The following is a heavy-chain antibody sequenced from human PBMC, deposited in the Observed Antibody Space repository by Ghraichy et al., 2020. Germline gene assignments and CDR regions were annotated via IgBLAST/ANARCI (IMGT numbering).Heavy chain of an antibody. CDR3: TRDQGWLLLDY. J-gene: IGHJ4*02. V-gene: IGHV3-7*03. Sequence: ESLNISCVASGFSISTYWMTWMRQAPGKGLEWVANINHDENEKYYVDSVKGRFTVSRDNAKNSVYLHMNSLRAEDTAMYYCTRDQGWLLLDYWGQGALVTVSS. CDR2: INHDENEK. CDR1: GFSISTYW. D-gene: IGHD5-24*01.